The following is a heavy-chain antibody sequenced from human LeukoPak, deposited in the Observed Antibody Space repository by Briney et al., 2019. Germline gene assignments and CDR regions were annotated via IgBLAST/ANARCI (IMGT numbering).Heavy chain of an antibody. CDR3: VRGQARETTPAGWGSHLDR. CDR2: IDWKSGTS. CDR1: GFTFGNHV. J-gene: IGHJ5*02. Sequence: AGRSLRLSCAASGFTFGNHVMHWVRQAPGKGLEWVSAIDWKSGTSAYAVSVKGRFTISRDDAKSFLYLQMNSLRPEDTAFYLCVRGQARETTPAGWGSHLDRWGLGTLVTVSS. D-gene: IGHD4-11*01. V-gene: IGHV3-9*01.